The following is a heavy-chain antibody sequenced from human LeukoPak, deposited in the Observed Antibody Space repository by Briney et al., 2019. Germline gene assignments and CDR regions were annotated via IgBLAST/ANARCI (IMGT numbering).Heavy chain of an antibody. CDR2: IWYDGSNK. D-gene: IGHD6-13*01. V-gene: IGHV3-33*08. CDR3: ASGIAAAARGDFDY. J-gene: IGHJ4*02. Sequence: PGGSLRLSCAASGFTFSSYGMHWVRQAPGKGLEWVAVIWYDGSNKYYADSVKGRFTISRDNSKNTLYLQMNSLRAEDTAVYYCASGIAAAARGDFDYWGQGTLVTVSS. CDR1: GFTFSSYG.